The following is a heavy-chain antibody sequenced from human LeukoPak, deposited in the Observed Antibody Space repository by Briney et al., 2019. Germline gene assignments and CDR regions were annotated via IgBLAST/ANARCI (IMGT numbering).Heavy chain of an antibody. Sequence: GGSLRLSCAASGFTFSSYWMHWVRQAPGKGLVWVSRINSDGSSTNYADSAKGRFTISRDNAKNTLYLQMNSLRAEDTAVYYCARAVVAAPHDAFDIWGQGTMVTVSS. CDR2: INSDGSST. D-gene: IGHD2-15*01. CDR3: ARAVVAAPHDAFDI. J-gene: IGHJ3*02. CDR1: GFTFSSYW. V-gene: IGHV3-74*01.